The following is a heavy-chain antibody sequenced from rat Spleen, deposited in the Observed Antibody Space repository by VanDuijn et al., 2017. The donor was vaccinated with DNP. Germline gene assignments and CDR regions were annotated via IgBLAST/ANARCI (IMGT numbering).Heavy chain of an antibody. J-gene: IGHJ2*01. D-gene: IGHD4-3*01. CDR2: IRYDGGST. V-gene: IGHV5-22*01. Sequence: EVQLVESGGGLVQPGKSLRLSCAASGFSFNAYYMAWVRQAPTKGLEWVAYIRYDGGSTYYGDSVKGRFTISRDNAKSTLYLEMNSLRSEDMATYYCVRWYNPGYYFDYWGQGVMVTVSS. CDR1: GFSFNAYY. CDR3: VRWYNPGYYFDY.